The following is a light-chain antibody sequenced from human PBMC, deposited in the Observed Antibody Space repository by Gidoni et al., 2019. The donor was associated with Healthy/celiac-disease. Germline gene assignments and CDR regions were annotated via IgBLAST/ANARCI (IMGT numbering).Light chain of an antibody. Sequence: DIQMTQSPSTLSASVGDRVTITCRASQSISSWLAWYQQKPGKAPKLLIYKASSVESGVPSRFSGRGSGTDFTLTISSLQPDDFATYYCQQYNSYPWTFGQGTKVEIK. J-gene: IGKJ1*01. V-gene: IGKV1-5*03. CDR3: QQYNSYPWT. CDR2: KAS. CDR1: QSISSW.